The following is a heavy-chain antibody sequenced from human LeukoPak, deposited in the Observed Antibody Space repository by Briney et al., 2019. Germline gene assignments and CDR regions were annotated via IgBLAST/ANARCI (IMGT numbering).Heavy chain of an antibody. D-gene: IGHD4-17*01. Sequence: SQTLSLTCTVSGGSISSGGYYWGWIRQHPGKGLEWIGYIYYSGSTYYNPSLKSRLTISVDTSKNQFSLRLNSVTAADTAIYYCARGQGLDYGDYVGWVDYWGQGTLVTVSS. CDR3: ARGQGLDYGDYVGWVDY. CDR2: IYYSGST. CDR1: GGSISSGGYY. V-gene: IGHV4-31*03. J-gene: IGHJ4*02.